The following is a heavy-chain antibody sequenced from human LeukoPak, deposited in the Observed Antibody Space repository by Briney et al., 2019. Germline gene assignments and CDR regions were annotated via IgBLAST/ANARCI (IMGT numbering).Heavy chain of an antibody. V-gene: IGHV3-23*01. CDR2: ISGSGGST. CDR3: AITYGSGRYYYYGMDV. J-gene: IGHJ6*02. CDR1: GFTFSSYA. Sequence: PGGSLRLSCAASGFTFSSYAMSWVRQAPGKGLEWVSAISGSGGSTYYADSVKGRFTISRDNSKNTLYLQMNSLRAEDTAVYYCAITYGSGRYYYYGMDVWGQGTTVTVSS. D-gene: IGHD3-10*01.